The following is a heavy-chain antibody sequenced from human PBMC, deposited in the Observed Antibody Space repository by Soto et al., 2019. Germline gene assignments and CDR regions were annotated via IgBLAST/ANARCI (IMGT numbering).Heavy chain of an antibody. CDR1: GGSISSYY. D-gene: IGHD6-19*01. Sequence: SETLSLTCTVSGGSISSYYWSWIRQPPGKGLEWIGYIYYSGSTNYNPSLKSRVTISVDTSKNQFSLKLSSVTAADTAVYYCARYKVVAVAGSFDYWGPGTLVTVSS. CDR3: ARYKVVAVAGSFDY. J-gene: IGHJ4*02. V-gene: IGHV4-59*08. CDR2: IYYSGST.